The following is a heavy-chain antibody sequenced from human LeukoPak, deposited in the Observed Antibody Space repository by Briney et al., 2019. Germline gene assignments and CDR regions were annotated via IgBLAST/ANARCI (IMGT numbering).Heavy chain of an antibody. Sequence: PSETLSLTCTVSGGSISSGSYCWSWIRQPPGKGLEWIGYIYYSGSTNYNPSLKSRVTISVDTSKNQFSLKLSSVTAADTAVYYCARDHPYYYDSSGYFDYWGQGTLVTVSS. CDR2: IYYSGST. V-gene: IGHV4-61*01. CDR3: ARDHPYYYDSSGYFDY. CDR1: GGSISSGSYC. D-gene: IGHD3-22*01. J-gene: IGHJ4*02.